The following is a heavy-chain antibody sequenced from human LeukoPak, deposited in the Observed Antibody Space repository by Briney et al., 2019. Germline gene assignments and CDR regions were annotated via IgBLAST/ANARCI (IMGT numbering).Heavy chain of an antibody. V-gene: IGHV1-2*02. Sequence: ASVKVSCKASGYTFTGYYMHWVRQAPGQGLEWMGWINPNSGGTNYAQKFQGRVTMTRDTSISTAYMELSRLRSDDTAVYYCARYQPKRGYSYGYDYWGQGTLVTVSS. D-gene: IGHD5-18*01. CDR3: ARYQPKRGYSYGYDY. J-gene: IGHJ4*02. CDR1: GYTFTGYY. CDR2: INPNSGGT.